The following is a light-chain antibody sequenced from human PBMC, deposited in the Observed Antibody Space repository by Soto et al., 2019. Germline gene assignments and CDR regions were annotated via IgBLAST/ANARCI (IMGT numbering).Light chain of an antibody. CDR1: SSDVGGYNY. V-gene: IGLV2-14*01. J-gene: IGLJ2*01. CDR2: DVS. Sequence: QSVLTQPASVSGSPGQSITISCTGTSSDVGGYNYVSWYQQHPGKAPKLMIYDVSNRPSGVSNRFSGSKSGNTASLTISGLQAEDEADYYCSSYTSSITLFGGGTKLTVL. CDR3: SSYTSSITL.